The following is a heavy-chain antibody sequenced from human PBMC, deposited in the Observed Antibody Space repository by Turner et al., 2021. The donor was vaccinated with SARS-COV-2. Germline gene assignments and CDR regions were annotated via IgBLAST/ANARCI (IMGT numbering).Heavy chain of an antibody. CDR3: ARGRGGIVVA. CDR1: VGSISSYY. Sequence: QVQLQESGPGLVKPSETLSLTCTVSVGSISSYYWYWIRQPPGKGLEWIGYIYYNGIPNYNPSLKSRVTISVATSKKQFSRKLSSVTAADTALYYWARGRGGIVVAWGQGTPVTVSS. CDR2: IYYNGIP. D-gene: IGHD6-19*01. V-gene: IGHV4-59*01. J-gene: IGHJ5*02.